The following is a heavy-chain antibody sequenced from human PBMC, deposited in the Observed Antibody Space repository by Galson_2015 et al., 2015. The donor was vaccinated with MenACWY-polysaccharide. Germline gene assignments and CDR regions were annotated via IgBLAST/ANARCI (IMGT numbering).Heavy chain of an antibody. CDR3: AKDLTRYCSGGSCDNLDY. J-gene: IGHJ4*02. CDR1: GFSFSSYG. V-gene: IGHV3-30*18. Sequence: SLRLSCAASGFSFSSYGMHWVRQAPGKGLEWVAVIAYDGSNKYYADSVKGRFTISRDNSKNTLYLQMNSLRAEDTAVYYCAKDLTRYCSGGSCDNLDYWGRGTLVTVSS. D-gene: IGHD2-15*01. CDR2: IAYDGSNK.